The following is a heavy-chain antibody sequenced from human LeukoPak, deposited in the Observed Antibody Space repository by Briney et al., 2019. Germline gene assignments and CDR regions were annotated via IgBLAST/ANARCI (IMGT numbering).Heavy chain of an antibody. D-gene: IGHD6-19*01. Sequence: SETLSLTCAVYGGSFSGYYWSWIRQPPGKGLEWIGEINHSGSTNYNPSLKSRVTISVDTSKNQVSLKLSSVTAADTAVYYCARAASVRGWYVAYWGQGTLVTVSS. J-gene: IGHJ4*02. CDR1: GGSFSGYY. V-gene: IGHV4-34*01. CDR3: ARAASVRGWYVAY. CDR2: INHSGST.